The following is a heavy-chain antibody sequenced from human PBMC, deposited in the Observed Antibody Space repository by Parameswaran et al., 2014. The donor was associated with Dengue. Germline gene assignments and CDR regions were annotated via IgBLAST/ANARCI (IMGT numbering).Heavy chain of an antibody. Sequence: WVRQAPGQRLEWMAWMNPKSGNTDYAQKFQGRVTLTWNTSISTAYMEVSSLRSEDTAVYYCARGYMVREVIIMNGMDVWGQGTTVTVSS. D-gene: IGHD3-10*01. J-gene: IGHJ6*02. CDR2: MNPKSGNT. V-gene: IGHV1-8*01. CDR3: ARGYMVREVIIMNGMDV.